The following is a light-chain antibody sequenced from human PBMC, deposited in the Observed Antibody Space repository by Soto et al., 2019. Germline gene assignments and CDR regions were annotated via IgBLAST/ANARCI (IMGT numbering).Light chain of an antibody. CDR1: QSLLHSNGYNY. Sequence: DIVMTQTPLSLPVTPGEPAPIACRSSQSLLHSNGYNYFDWYLQKPGQSPQLLIYLGSNRASGVPDRLSASGSGTDFTLKISSVEAEDVGVYYCMQALQTQPFGQGTKV. CDR3: MQALQTQP. J-gene: IGKJ1*01. V-gene: IGKV2-28*01. CDR2: LGS.